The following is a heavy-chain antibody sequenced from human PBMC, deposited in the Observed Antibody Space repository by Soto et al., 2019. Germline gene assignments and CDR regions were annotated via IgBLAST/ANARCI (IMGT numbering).Heavy chain of an antibody. CDR1: GGSVSSGSYY. CDR3: ARDYGNCGNDY. J-gene: IGHJ4*02. D-gene: IGHD7-27*01. V-gene: IGHV4-61*01. CDR2: IYYSGST. Sequence: PSETLSLTCTVSGGSVSSGSYYWSWIRQPPGKGLEWIGYIYYSGSTNYNPSLKSRVTISVDTSKNQFSLRLSSVTAADTAVYYCARDYGNCGNDYSCPGTLVTVSS.